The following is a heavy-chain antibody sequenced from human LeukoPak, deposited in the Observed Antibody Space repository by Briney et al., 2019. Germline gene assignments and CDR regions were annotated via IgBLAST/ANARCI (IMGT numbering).Heavy chain of an antibody. V-gene: IGHV3-53*01. Sequence: PGGSLRLSCAASGFTVSSNYMSWVRQAPEKGLEWVSVIYSGGSTYYADSVKGRFTISRDNSKNTLYLQMNSLRAEDTAVYYCARVDDSSGYYYVDYWGQGTLVTVSS. CDR2: IYSGGST. CDR1: GFTVSSNY. J-gene: IGHJ4*02. D-gene: IGHD3-22*01. CDR3: ARVDDSSGYYYVDY.